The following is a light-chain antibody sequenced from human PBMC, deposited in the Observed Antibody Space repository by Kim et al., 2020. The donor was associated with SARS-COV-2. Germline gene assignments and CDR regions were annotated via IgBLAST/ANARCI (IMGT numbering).Light chain of an antibody. Sequence: SYELTQPHSVSVSPGQTAIISCSGNKLGDKYAHWYQQKTGQSPVLVIHQDTNRLSGIPDRFSGSNSGNTATLTISGAQAIDEAVYYCQAWDSSTGWVFGRGTQLTVL. J-gene: IGLJ3*02. CDR2: QDT. V-gene: IGLV3-1*01. CDR1: KLGDKY. CDR3: QAWDSSTGWV.